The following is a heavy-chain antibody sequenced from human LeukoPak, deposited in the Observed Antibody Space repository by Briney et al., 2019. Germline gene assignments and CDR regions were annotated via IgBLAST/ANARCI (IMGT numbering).Heavy chain of an antibody. Sequence: GGSLRLSCAASGFTFSSYSMNWVRQAPGKGLEWVSSISSSSSYIYYADSVKGRFTISRDNAKNSLYLQMNSLRAEDTAVYYCAGDNAVATLGLGYWGQGTLVTVSS. V-gene: IGHV3-21*01. J-gene: IGHJ4*02. D-gene: IGHD5-12*01. CDR2: ISSSSSYI. CDR3: AGDNAVATLGLGY. CDR1: GFTFSSYS.